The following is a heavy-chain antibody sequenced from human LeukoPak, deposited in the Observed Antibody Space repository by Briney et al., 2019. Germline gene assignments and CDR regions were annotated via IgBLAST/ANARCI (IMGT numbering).Heavy chain of an antibody. CDR2: INHGGGT. CDR1: GGSFSNYF. CDR3: ARGLEYDFWSGNYSDGFDV. J-gene: IGHJ3*01. V-gene: IGHV4-34*01. D-gene: IGHD3/OR15-3a*01. Sequence: PSETLSLTCAVYGGSFSNYFCSWLRQPPGKGLEWIGEINHGGGTNYNPSLKSRVTISVDTSKNQFSLKLTSVTAADTAVYYCARGLEYDFWSGNYSDGFDVCDQGTMVTVSS.